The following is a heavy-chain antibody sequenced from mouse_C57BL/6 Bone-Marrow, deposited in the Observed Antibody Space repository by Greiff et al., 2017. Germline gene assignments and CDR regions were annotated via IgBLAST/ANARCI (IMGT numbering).Heavy chain of an antibody. V-gene: IGHV1-85*01. CDR3: ARDYGSSYWYFDV. CDR2: IYPRGGST. D-gene: IGHD1-1*01. Sequence: QVQLQQSGPELVKPGASVKLSCKASGYTFTSYDINWVKQRPGQGLEWIGWIYPRGGSTKYNEKFKGKATLTVDTSSSTAYMQLHSLTSEDSAVYFCARDYGSSYWYFDVWGRGTTDTVAS. CDR1: GYTFTSYD. J-gene: IGHJ1*03.